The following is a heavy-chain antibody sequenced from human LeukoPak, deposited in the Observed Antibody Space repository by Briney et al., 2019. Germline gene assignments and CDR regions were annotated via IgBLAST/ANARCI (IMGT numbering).Heavy chain of an antibody. V-gene: IGHV1-2*06. CDR1: GYTFTGYY. J-gene: IGHJ6*03. Sequence: ASVKVSCKASGYTFTGYYIHCVRQAPGQGLEWMGRINPNSGGTNYAQKFQGRVTMTRDTSISTAYMELSRLRSDDTAVYYCTRDRGVTSLYSGYDYYMDVWGKGTTVTVSS. D-gene: IGHD5-12*01. CDR3: TRDRGVTSLYSGYDYYMDV. CDR2: INPNSGGT.